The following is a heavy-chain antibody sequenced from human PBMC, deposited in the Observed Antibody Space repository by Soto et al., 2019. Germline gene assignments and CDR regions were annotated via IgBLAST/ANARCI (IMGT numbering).Heavy chain of an antibody. V-gene: IGHV3-64D*06. CDR2: ISSNGGST. J-gene: IGHJ4*02. Sequence: GGSLRLSCSASGFSFTTYAMHWVRQAPGKGLEYVSAISSNGGSTNYADSVKGRFTISRDNSKNTLYLQMSSLRPEDTALYYCVKDPDRSYDYWGQGTLVTVSS. CDR1: GFSFTTYA. CDR3: VKDPDRSYDY.